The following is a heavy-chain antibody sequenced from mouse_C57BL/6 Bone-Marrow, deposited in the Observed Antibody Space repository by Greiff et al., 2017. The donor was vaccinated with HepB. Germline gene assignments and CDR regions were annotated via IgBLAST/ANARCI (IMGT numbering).Heavy chain of an antibody. CDR2: ISSGGSYT. D-gene: IGHD1-1*01. CDR3: ARQPYYGSSYLYAMDY. J-gene: IGHJ4*01. Sequence: EVKLMESGGDLVKPGGSLKLSCAASGFTFSSYGMSWVRQTPDKRLEWVATISSGGSYTYYPDSVKGRFTISRDNAKNTLYLQMSSLKSEDTAMYYCARQPYYGSSYLYAMDYWGQGTSVTVSS. V-gene: IGHV5-6*01. CDR1: GFTFSSYG.